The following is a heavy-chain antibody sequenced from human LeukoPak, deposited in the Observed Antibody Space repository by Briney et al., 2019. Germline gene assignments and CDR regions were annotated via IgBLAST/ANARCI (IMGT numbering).Heavy chain of an antibody. CDR1: GVSISSGGYY. J-gene: IGHJ3*02. V-gene: IGHV4-31*03. D-gene: IGHD2-15*01. Sequence: SSETLSLTCTVSGVSISSGGYYWSWIRQHPGKGLEWIGYIYYSGNTFYNPSLKSRVTMSVDTSKNQFSLKLSSVTAADIAVYYCARDCSGGSCSRDAFDIWGQGTMVTVSS. CDR2: IYYSGNT. CDR3: ARDCSGGSCSRDAFDI.